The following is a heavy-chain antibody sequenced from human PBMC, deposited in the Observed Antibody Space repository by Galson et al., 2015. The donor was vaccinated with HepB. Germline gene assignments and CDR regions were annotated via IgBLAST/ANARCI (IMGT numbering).Heavy chain of an antibody. J-gene: IGHJ2*01. CDR2: IYSSGSA. CDR1: GFTVSSNY. V-gene: IGHV3-66*01. CDR3: SRVFKWDYGDYSSIWYFDL. Sequence: SLRLSCAASGFTVSSNYMSWVRQAPGKGLEWVSVIYSSGSAYYADSVKGRFTISRDSSKNTLYLQMNSLRVEDTALYYCSRVFKWDYGDYSSIWYFDLWGRGTLVTVSS. D-gene: IGHD4-17*01.